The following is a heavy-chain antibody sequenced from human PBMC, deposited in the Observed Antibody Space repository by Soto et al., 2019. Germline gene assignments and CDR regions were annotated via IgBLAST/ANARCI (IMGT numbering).Heavy chain of an antibody. CDR2: IYWDDDQ. Sequence: QITLKESGPTLVKPTQTLTLTCTFSGFSLTTSGVGVGWIRQPPGRALEWLALIYWDDDQRYSPSLKSRLTISQDPSKNQVLLTMTNMDPVDTATYYCAHRVSYPYSGNYLFDYWGQGTLVTVSS. D-gene: IGHD3-16*01. CDR3: AHRVSYPYSGNYLFDY. J-gene: IGHJ4*02. V-gene: IGHV2-5*02. CDR1: GFSLTTSGVG.